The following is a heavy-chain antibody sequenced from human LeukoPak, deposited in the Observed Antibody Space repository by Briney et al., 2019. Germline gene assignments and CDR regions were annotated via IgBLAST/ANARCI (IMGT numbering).Heavy chain of an antibody. Sequence: GGSLRLSCVVSGFTFSSYWMNWVRQAPGKGLEWVANIHEDGSEKYYVDSVKGRFTISRDNAKNSLYLQMNSLRAEDTAVYYCAREPPYDFWTGPYGMDVWGQGTTVTVSS. J-gene: IGHJ6*02. CDR2: IHEDGSEK. CDR3: AREPPYDFWTGPYGMDV. CDR1: GFTFSSYW. V-gene: IGHV3-7*01. D-gene: IGHD3-3*01.